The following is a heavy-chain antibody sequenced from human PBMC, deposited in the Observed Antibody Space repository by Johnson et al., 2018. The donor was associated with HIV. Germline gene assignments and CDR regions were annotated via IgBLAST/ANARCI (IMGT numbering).Heavy chain of an antibody. CDR2: ISWDGNST. CDR1: GFPFSTYA. V-gene: IGHV3-43D*03. Sequence: VQLVESGGGVVQPGRSLRLSCVASGFPFSTYAIHWVRQAPGKGLEWVSLISWDGNSTYYADSVKGRFTISRENSENSLYLQLNSLRAEDTALYYCAKDMGYSSFGYGFDIWGQGTMVTVSS. D-gene: IGHD6-19*01. CDR3: AKDMGYSSFGYGFDI. J-gene: IGHJ3*02.